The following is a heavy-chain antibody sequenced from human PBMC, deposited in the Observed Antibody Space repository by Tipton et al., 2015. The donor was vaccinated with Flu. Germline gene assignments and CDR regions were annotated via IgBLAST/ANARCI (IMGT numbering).Heavy chain of an antibody. V-gene: IGHV4-4*07. CDR2: THTNGNT. CDR3: ASGNFYDSSGYFAF. J-gene: IGHJ4*02. CDR1: GGSINRYY. Sequence: TLSLTCNVSGGSINRYYWSWIRQSVGKGPEWIGRTHTNGNTNYNSSFGSRLTMSLDTSKSQFSMTLTSVTDADTAVYYCASGNFYDSSGYFAFWGQGILVTVSS. D-gene: IGHD3-22*01.